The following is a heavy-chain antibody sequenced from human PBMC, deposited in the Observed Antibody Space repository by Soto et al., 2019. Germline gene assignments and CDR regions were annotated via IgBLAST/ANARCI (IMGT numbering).Heavy chain of an antibody. D-gene: IGHD2-2*01. J-gene: IGHJ6*03. V-gene: IGHV3-15*01. CDR2: IKSEIDGGTT. CDR1: GFTFKNTW. Sequence: GGSLRLSCVASGFTFKNTWMSWVRQAPGKGLEWVGRIKSEIDGGTTDFAAPVKGRFTISRDDSKNTLFLQMNSLKSEDTAVYYCTTVLPAATDHYHYYMDVWGKGTTVTVSS. CDR3: TTVLPAATDHYHYYMDV.